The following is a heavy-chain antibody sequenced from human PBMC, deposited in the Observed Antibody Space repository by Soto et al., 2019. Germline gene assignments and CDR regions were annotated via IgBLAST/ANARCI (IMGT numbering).Heavy chain of an antibody. V-gene: IGHV4-4*02. CDR3: ARVWGALAPIAGWFGP. Sequence: QVQLQESGPGLVKPSGTLSLTCAVSNGSITSGNWWSWVRQPPGKGVEWIGDIYQTGSTNYNPSLRRRVIISVDKSKNNFSLSLSSVTAADTAVYFCARVWGALAPIAGWFGPWGRGILVTVSS. CDR2: IYQTGST. CDR1: NGSITSGNW. J-gene: IGHJ5*02. D-gene: IGHD3-16*01.